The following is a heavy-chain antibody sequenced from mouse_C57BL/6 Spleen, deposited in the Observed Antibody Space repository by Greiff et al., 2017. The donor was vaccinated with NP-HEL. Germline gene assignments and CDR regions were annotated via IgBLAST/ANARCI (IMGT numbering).Heavy chain of an antibody. J-gene: IGHJ2*01. Sequence: QVQLQQPGAELVKPGASVKLSCKASGYTFTSYWMHWVKQRPGQGLEWIGMIHPNSGSTNYNEKFKSKATLSVDKSSSTAYMQLSSLTSEDSAVYYCARFTTVAFDYWGQGTTLTVSS. CDR2: IHPNSGST. V-gene: IGHV1-64*01. CDR3: ARFTTVAFDY. CDR1: GYTFTSYW. D-gene: IGHD1-1*01.